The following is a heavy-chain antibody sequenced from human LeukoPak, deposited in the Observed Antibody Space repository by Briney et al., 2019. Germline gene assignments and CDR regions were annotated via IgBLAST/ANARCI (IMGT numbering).Heavy chain of an antibody. V-gene: IGHV3-23*01. D-gene: IGHD2-15*01. J-gene: IGHJ4*02. CDR3: AKGGCGSGSCCVVGYYFAS. Sequence: GGSLRLSCVASGFTFSRSAMNWVRQAPGKGLEWVSGLSGSGDTTYYADSVKGRFTVSRDNSKNTVYLQMNRLTVEDSAMYYCAKGGCGSGSCCVVGYYFASWGQGALVSVSS. CDR1: GFTFSRSA. CDR2: LSGSGDTT.